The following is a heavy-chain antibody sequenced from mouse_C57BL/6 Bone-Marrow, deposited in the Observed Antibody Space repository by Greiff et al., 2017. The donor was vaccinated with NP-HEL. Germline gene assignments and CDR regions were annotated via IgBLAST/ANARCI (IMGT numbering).Heavy chain of an antibody. CDR3: ARTGFYYGSSYYYYAMDY. CDR2: INPSTGGT. D-gene: IGHD1-1*01. CDR1: GYSFTGYY. Sequence: VQLQQSGPELVKPGASVKISCKASGYSFTGYYMNWVKQSPEKSLEWIGEINPSTGGTTYNQKFKAKATLTVDKSSSTAYMQLKSLTSEDSAVYYCARTGFYYGSSYYYYAMDYWGQGTSVTVSS. V-gene: IGHV1-42*01. J-gene: IGHJ4*01.